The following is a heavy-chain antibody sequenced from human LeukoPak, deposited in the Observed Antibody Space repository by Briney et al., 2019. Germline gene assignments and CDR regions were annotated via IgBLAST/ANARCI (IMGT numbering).Heavy chain of an antibody. D-gene: IGHD3-22*01. V-gene: IGHV3-23*01. CDR2: ISGSGGST. Sequence: GGSLRLSCAASGFTFSSYAMSWVRQAPGKGLEWVSDISGSGGSTYYADSVKGRFTISRDNSKNTLYLQMNSLRAEDTAVYYRAKEMIIVVGAFDIWGQGTMVTVSS. CDR3: AKEMIIVVGAFDI. CDR1: GFTFSSYA. J-gene: IGHJ3*02.